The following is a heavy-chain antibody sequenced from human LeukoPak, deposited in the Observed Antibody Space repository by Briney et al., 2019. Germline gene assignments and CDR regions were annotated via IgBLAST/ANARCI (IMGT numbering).Heavy chain of an antibody. J-gene: IGHJ4*02. CDR2: INPNSGGT. CDR1: GYTFTGYY. V-gene: IGHV1-2*02. CDR3: ARVVVGAAVDY. D-gene: IGHD1-26*01. Sequence: PGGSLRLSCKASGYTFTGYYMHWVRQAPGQGLEWMGWINPNSGGTNYAQKFQGRVTMTRDTSISTAYMELSRLRSDDTAVYYCARVVVGAAVDYWGQGTLVTVSS.